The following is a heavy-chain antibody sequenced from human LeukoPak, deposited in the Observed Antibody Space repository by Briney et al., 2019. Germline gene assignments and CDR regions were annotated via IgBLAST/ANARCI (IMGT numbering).Heavy chain of an antibody. CDR2: ISAYNGNT. Sequence: GASVKVSCKASGGTFTSYGISWVRQAPGQGLEWMGWISAYNGNTNYAQKLQGRVTMTTDTSTSTAYMELRSLRSDDTAVYYCARDGASGYCGGDCYSVYYYYGMDVWGQGTTVTVSS. J-gene: IGHJ6*02. CDR1: GGTFTSYG. CDR3: ARDGASGYCGGDCYSVYYYYGMDV. D-gene: IGHD2-21*02. V-gene: IGHV1-18*01.